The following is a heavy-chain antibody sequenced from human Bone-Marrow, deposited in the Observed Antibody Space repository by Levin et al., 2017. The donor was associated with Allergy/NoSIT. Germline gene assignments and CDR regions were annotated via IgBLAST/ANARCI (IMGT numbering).Heavy chain of an antibody. V-gene: IGHV4-30-4*08. J-gene: IGHJ6*02. CDR2: IYYTGST. CDR3: ARDGPFGNNVLSSYGMDV. Sequence: PSETLSLTCTVSGGSISTFTYYWGWIRQSPGKGLEWIGYIYYTGSTFYNPSFKNRVSISVDMSKNQFSLKVTSVTAADTAVYYCARDGPFGNNVLSSYGMDVWGQGTAVTVSS. CDR1: GGSISTFTYY. D-gene: IGHD1/OR15-1a*01.